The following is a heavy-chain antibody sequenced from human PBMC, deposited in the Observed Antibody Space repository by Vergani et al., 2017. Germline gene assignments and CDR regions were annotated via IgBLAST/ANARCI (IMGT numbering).Heavy chain of an antibody. V-gene: IGHV3-23*01. CDR1: GFTFSSYA. D-gene: IGHD1-26*01. CDR3: AKAYVSYAAYYYYGMDV. CDR2: ISGSGGST. J-gene: IGHJ6*02. Sequence: EVQLLESGGGLVQPGGSLRLSCAASGFTFSSYAMSWVRKAPGKGLEWVSAISGSGGSTYYADSVKGRFTISRDNSKNTLYLQMNSLRAEYTAVYYCAKAYVSYAAYYYYGMDVWGQGTTVTVSS.